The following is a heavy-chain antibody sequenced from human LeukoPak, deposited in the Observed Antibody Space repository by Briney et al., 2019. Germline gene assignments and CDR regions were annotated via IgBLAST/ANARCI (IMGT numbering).Heavy chain of an antibody. Sequence: GGSLRLSCTVSGFTVSSNSMSWVRQAPGKGLEWGSFIYSDNIHYSDSVKGRFTISRDNSKNTLYLQMSSLRAEDTAVYYCARRAGAYSHPYDYWGQGTLVTVSS. D-gene: IGHD4/OR15-4a*01. V-gene: IGHV3-53*01. CDR1: GFTVSSNS. CDR3: ARRAGAYSHPYDY. CDR2: IYSDNI. J-gene: IGHJ4*02.